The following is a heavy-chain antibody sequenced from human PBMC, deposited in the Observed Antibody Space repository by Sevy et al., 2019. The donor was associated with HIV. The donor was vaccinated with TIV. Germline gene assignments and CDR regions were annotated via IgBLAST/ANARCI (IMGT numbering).Heavy chain of an antibody. CDR1: GFTFNKYW. Sequence: GGSLRLSCAASGFTFNKYWMTWVRQTPGKGLEWVADINQDGGERRYVNSVKGRFTISRDNAKKSVYLQMNSLRADDTAVYFCARDMWAQQEGDAFDIWGQRTMVTDSS. V-gene: IGHV3-7*03. CDR3: ARDMWAQQEGDAFDI. J-gene: IGHJ3*02. CDR2: INQDGGER. D-gene: IGHD6-13*01.